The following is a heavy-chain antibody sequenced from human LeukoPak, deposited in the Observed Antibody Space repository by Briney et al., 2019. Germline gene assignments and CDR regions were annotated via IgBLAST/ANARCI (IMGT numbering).Heavy chain of an antibody. V-gene: IGHV3-74*01. Sequence: GGSLRLSCAASGFTFSSYAMSWVRQAPGKGLEWVSRVNSDGSSTTYADSVKGRFTISRDNAKNTLYLQMNSLRAEDTAVYYCARGRYYGMDVWGQGTTVTVSS. CDR2: VNSDGSST. CDR1: GFTFSSYA. J-gene: IGHJ6*02. CDR3: ARGRYYGMDV.